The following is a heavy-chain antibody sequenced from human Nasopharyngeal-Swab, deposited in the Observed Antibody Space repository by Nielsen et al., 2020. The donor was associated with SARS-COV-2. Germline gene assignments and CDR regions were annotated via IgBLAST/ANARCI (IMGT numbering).Heavy chain of an antibody. CDR2: IYHSGIT. CDR3: ARGDYDSSGYYSLGFDY. CDR1: GGSISGYF. V-gene: IGHV4-59*01. Sequence: SETLSLTCSVSGGSISGYFWSWIRQPTGKGLEWIGYIYHSGITYYNPSLKSRVTISVDTSKNQFSLKLSSVTAADTAVYYCARGDYDSSGYYSLGFDYWGQGTLVTVSS. D-gene: IGHD3-22*01. J-gene: IGHJ4*02.